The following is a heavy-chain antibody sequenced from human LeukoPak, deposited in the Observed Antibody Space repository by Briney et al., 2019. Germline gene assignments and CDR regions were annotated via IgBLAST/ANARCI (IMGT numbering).Heavy chain of an antibody. CDR1: GYTFTSYY. V-gene: IGHV1-46*01. CDR3: AVMTTVTDIDY. D-gene: IGHD4-4*01. J-gene: IGHJ4*02. Sequence: GASVKVSCKASGYTFTSYYTHWVRQAPGQGLEWMGIINPSGDSTNYAQKFQGRVTMTRDTSTSTVYMELSSLRSEDTAVYYCAVMTTVTDIDYWGQGTLVTVSS. CDR2: INPSGDST.